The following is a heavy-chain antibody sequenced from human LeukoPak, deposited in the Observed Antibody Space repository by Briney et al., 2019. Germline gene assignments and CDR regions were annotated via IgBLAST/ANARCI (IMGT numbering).Heavy chain of an antibody. CDR1: GFTFSNYA. CDR3: AREDDDSNGIDV. Sequence: GGSLRLSCAASGFTFSNYAMEWVRQAPGKGLEWVALISYDGKHKYYADSMKGRFTISRGNSKNTLYLQMNSLRAEDTAVYYCAREDDDSNGIDVWGHGTTVTVSS. CDR2: ISYDGKHK. D-gene: IGHD4-11*01. J-gene: IGHJ6*02. V-gene: IGHV3-30*04.